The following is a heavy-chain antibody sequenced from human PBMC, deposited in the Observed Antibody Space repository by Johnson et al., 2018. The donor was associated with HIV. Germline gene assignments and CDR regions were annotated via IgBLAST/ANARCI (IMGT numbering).Heavy chain of an antibody. CDR3: AREWGAFDI. Sequence: QVQLVESGGGVVQPGRSLRLSCAASGFTFSSYAMHWVRQAPGKGLEWVAVISYDGSNKYYADSVKGRFTISRDNSKNTLYLQMNSLRAEDTAVYYCAREWGAFDIWGQGTMVTVFS. J-gene: IGHJ3*02. CDR2: ISYDGSNK. D-gene: IGHD1-26*01. V-gene: IGHV3-30-3*01. CDR1: GFTFSSYA.